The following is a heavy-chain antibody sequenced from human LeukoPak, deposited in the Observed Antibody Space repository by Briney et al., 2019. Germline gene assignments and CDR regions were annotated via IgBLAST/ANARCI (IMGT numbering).Heavy chain of an antibody. D-gene: IGHD4-23*01. CDR3: ARVPQFEAPGNAFDI. CDR2: INPSGGST. V-gene: IGHV1-46*01. CDR1: GYTFTSYY. Sequence: ASVKVSCKASGYTFTSYYMHWVRQAPGQGLEWMGIINPSGGSTSYAQKFQGRVTMTRDTSTSTVHMELSSLRSEDTAVYYCARVPQFEAPGNAFDIWGQGTMVTVSS. J-gene: IGHJ3*02.